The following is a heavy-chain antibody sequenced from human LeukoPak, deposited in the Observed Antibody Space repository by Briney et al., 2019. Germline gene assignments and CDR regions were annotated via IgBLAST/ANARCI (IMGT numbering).Heavy chain of an antibody. CDR1: GFTFSNAW. CDR2: ISSGSSYT. Sequence: GGSLRLSCAASGFTFSNAWMNWVRQAPGKGLEWVSSISSGSSYTYFADSVKGRFTISRDNAKNSLYLQMNSLRAEDTALYYCARDHDYWGQGALVTVSS. CDR3: ARDHDY. V-gene: IGHV3-21*01. J-gene: IGHJ4*02.